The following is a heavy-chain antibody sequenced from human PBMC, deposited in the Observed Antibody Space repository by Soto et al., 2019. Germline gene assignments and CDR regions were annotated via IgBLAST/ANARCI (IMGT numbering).Heavy chain of an antibody. CDR1: GFSLITYA. CDR3: ARETITMVRVVIKSFEY. J-gene: IGHJ4*02. CDR2: INSDGSST. Sequence: PGGSLRLSCAASGFSLITYAMSWVRQAPGKGLVWVSRINSDGSSTSYADSVKGRFTISRDNAKNSLYLQMNSLRAEDTAVYYCARETITMVRVVIKSFEYWGQGTQVSVCS. D-gene: IGHD3-10*01. V-gene: IGHV3-74*01.